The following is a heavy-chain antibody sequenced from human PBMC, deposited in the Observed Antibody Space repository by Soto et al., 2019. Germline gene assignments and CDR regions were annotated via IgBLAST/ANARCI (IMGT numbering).Heavy chain of an antibody. Sequence: PSETLSLTCTVSGGSISSDDYYWSWIRQPPGKGLEWVGYIYYTGSTNYNPSLKSRVTISVDTSKNQFSLKLTSVSAADTAVYYCARDRSNSPDFFDFWGQGTLVTVYS. V-gene: IGHV4-30-4*01. CDR1: GGSISSDDYY. CDR2: IYYTGST. D-gene: IGHD6-6*01. CDR3: ARDRSNSPDFFDF. J-gene: IGHJ4*02.